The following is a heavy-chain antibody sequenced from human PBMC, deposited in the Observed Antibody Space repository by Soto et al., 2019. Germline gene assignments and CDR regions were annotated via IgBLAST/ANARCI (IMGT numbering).Heavy chain of an antibody. CDR1: GGSISSSSYY. CDR2: IYYSGST. J-gene: IGHJ4*02. CDR3: AGRDSGYDFSMEFDY. D-gene: IGHD5-12*01. Sequence: SETLSLTCTVSGGSISSSSYYWGWIRQPPGKGLEWIGSIYYSGSTYYNPSLKSRVTLSVDTSNNQFSLKLSSVTAADTAVYYCAGRDSGYDFSMEFDYWGQGTLVTVSS. V-gene: IGHV4-39*01.